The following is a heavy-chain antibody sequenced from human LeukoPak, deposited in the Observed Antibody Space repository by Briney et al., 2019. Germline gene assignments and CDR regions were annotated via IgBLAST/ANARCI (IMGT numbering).Heavy chain of an antibody. V-gene: IGHV3-30*04. CDR3: ARDLSGSLNFVY. CDR2: TSDDGTYT. Sequence: PGGSLRLSCAASGFTFRNYAMHWVRQAPGKGLEWVAVTSDDGTYTYYADSLKGRFTLTRDNSKNTLYIEMNSLRAEDTAVYYCARDLSGSLNFVYWGQGTLVTVSS. D-gene: IGHD1-26*01. CDR1: GFTFRNYA. J-gene: IGHJ4*02.